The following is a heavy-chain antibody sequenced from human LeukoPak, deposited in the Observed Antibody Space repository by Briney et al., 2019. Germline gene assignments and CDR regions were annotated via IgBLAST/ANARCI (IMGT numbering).Heavy chain of an antibody. CDR2: IYPCDSYT. CDR1: GYGFTTYR. CDR3: AQRERGFVY. V-gene: IGHV5-51*01. D-gene: IGHD1-1*01. J-gene: IGHJ4*02. Sequence: GGSLKTSWKGPGYGFTTYRIGWVRQMPGKGPEWMWIIYPCDSYTRYSASFQGQVTISADKSISSAYLQWSSLKALDTGMYFCAQRERGFVYWGQGTLVTVSS.